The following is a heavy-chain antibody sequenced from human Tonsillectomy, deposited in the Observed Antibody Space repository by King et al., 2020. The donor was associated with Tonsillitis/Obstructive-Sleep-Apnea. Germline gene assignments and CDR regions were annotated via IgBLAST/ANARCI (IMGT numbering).Heavy chain of an antibody. CDR2: ISSSSNYF. J-gene: IGHJ3*02. CDR1: GFTFSSYS. Sequence: VQLVESGGGLVKPGGSLRLSCAASGFTFSSYSMNWVRQAPGKGLEWVSSISSSSNYFYYDYSVKGRLTISRDNAKNSLYLQMNSLRAEDTAVYYCARDRERYYDFWSGYYQNDAFDIWGQGTMVTVSS. CDR3: ARDRERYYDFWSGYYQNDAFDI. V-gene: IGHV3-21*01. D-gene: IGHD3-3*01.